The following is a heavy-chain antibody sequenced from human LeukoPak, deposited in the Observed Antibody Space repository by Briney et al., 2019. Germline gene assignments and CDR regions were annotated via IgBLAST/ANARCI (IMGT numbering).Heavy chain of an antibody. Sequence: SETLSLTCTVSGGSIRSGGYYWSWIRQPAGKGLEWIGRIYTSGSTNYNPSLKSRVTMSVDTSKNQFSLKLSSVTAADTAVYYCARVLIVADRTNPAAFDIWGQGAMVTVSS. D-gene: IGHD3-22*01. J-gene: IGHJ3*02. CDR1: GGSIRSGGYY. CDR2: IYTSGST. V-gene: IGHV4-61*02. CDR3: ARVLIVADRTNPAAFDI.